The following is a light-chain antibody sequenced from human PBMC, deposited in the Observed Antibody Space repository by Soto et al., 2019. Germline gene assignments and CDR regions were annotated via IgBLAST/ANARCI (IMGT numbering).Light chain of an antibody. V-gene: IGLV7-43*01. CDR1: TGAVTNYYY. Sequence: QTVVTQEPSLTVSPGGTVTLTCASSTGAVTNYYYSNWFQQKPGQAPRSLIYGTTNRHSWTPARFSGSLLGGKATLTLSGVQPEDEADYYCLFVYGGAQLVFGGGTKLTVL. CDR2: GTT. CDR3: LFVYGGAQLV. J-gene: IGLJ3*02.